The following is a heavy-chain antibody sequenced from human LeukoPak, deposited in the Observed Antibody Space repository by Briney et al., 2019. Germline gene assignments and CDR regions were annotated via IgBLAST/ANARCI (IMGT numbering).Heavy chain of an antibody. CDR1: GYSFSNYD. Sequence: VASVTVSCKASGYSFSNYDVSWMRQAAGQGLEWMGYMNPDSGKTAYAQKFQGRVTITRTTSMNTTYLELTSLTSDDTAVYFCARAFWGGYDYDAFDIWGQGTVVTVSS. J-gene: IGHJ3*02. V-gene: IGHV1-8*03. D-gene: IGHD5-12*01. CDR2: MNPDSGKT. CDR3: ARAFWGGYDYDAFDI.